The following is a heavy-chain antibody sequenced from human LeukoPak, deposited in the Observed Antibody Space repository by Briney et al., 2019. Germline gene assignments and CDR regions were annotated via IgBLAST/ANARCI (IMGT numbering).Heavy chain of an antibody. Sequence: SETLSLTCTVSGGSISSSSYYWGWIRQPPGKGLEWIGSIYYSGSTYYNPSLKSRVTISVDTSKNQFSLQLNSVTPEDTAVYYCARVFYYDSSGYSRGYNWFDPWGQGTLVTVSS. J-gene: IGHJ5*02. CDR2: IYYSGST. D-gene: IGHD3-22*01. CDR1: GGSISSSSYY. V-gene: IGHV4-39*07. CDR3: ARVFYYDSSGYSRGYNWFDP.